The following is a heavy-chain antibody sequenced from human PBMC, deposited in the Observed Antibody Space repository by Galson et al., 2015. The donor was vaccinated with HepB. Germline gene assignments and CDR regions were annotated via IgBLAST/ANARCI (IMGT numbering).Heavy chain of an antibody. D-gene: IGHD2-15*01. J-gene: IGHJ3*02. CDR1: GGSISSYY. CDR2: IHYSGTT. CDR3: ARPSLKYCSGDSCYPDAFDI. V-gene: IGHV4-59*08. Sequence: ETLFLTCTVSGGSISSYYWNWIRQPPGKGLEWMGYIHYSGTTSYNPSLKSRVTISADTSKNQFSLKLSSVTAADTAVYYCARPSLKYCSGDSCYPDAFDIWGQGTMVTVSS.